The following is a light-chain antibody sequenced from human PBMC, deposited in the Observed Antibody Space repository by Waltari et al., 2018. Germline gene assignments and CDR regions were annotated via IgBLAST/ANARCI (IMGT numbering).Light chain of an antibody. J-gene: IGKJ2*01. Sequence: EIVMTQSQATLSWSPGERATLSCRASQRISSNLAWYQQKPGQAPRLLTYAASTRATGIPARFSGSGSGTEFTLTISSLQPEDFAIYYCQQYNNWPFAFGQGTKLEVK. CDR2: AAS. CDR1: QRISSN. V-gene: IGKV3-15*01. CDR3: QQYNNWPFA.